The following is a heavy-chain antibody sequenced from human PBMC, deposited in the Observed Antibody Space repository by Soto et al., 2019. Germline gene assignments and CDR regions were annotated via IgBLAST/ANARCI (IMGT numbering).Heavy chain of an antibody. CDR3: ARDPPMRPPKYYYYGMDV. J-gene: IGHJ6*02. Sequence: PVGSLRLSCAASGFTFSSYSMNWVRQAPGKGLEWVSSISSSSSYIYYADSVKGRFTISRDNAKNSLYLQMNSLRAEDTAVYYCARDPPMRPPKYYYYGMDVWGQGTTVTVSS. V-gene: IGHV3-21*01. CDR2: ISSSSSYI. CDR1: GFTFSSYS. D-gene: IGHD6-25*01.